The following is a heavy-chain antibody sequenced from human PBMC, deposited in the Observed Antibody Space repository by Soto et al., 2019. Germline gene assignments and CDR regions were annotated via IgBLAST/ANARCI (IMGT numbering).Heavy chain of an antibody. CDR3: ARDPYEGALDV. CDR2: MYSDGRT. Sequence: PGGSLRLSCAASCFPVRNKYMTWVRQCPGMGLEWVSAMYSDGRTFYEESVKGRFIISRDKSDNTLYLQMNGLRAEDTALYYCARDPYEGALDVWGQGTMVTVSS. D-gene: IGHD3-16*01. CDR1: CFPVRNKY. V-gene: IGHV3-53*01. J-gene: IGHJ3*01.